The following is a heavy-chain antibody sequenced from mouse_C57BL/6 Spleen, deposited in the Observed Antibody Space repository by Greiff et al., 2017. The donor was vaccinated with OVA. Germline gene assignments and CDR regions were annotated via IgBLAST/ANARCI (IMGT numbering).Heavy chain of an antibody. V-gene: IGHV1-55*01. CDR3: ARGDYYAMDY. CDR2: IYPGSGST. CDR1: GYTFTSYW. Sequence: QVQLQQPWAELVKPGASVKMSCTASGYTFTSYWITWVKQRPGQGLEWIGDIYPGSGSTNYNEKFKSKATLTVDTSSSTAYMQLSSLTSEDSAVYYCARGDYYAMDYWGQGTSVTVSS. J-gene: IGHJ4*01.